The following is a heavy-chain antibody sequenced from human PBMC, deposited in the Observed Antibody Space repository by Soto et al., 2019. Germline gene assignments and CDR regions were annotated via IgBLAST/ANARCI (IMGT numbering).Heavy chain of an antibody. D-gene: IGHD3-22*01. V-gene: IGHV4-59*04. CDR3: ARLYYYDSSGYYPTLPFDP. J-gene: IGHJ5*02. Sequence: PSETLCLTCAVDGGSFSGYYWTWIRQPPGKGLEWIGYIYYSGTTYYNPSLKSRVTISVDTSKNQFSLKLSSVTAADTAVYYCARLYYYDSSGYYPTLPFDPWGQGTLVTVSS. CDR1: GGSFSGYY. CDR2: IYYSGTT.